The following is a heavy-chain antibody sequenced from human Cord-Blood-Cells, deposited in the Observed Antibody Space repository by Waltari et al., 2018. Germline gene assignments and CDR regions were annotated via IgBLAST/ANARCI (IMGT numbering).Heavy chain of an antibody. CDR3: ARVPTTAARGIDWYFDL. J-gene: IGHJ2*01. CDR1: GYTFTSYA. Sequence: QVQLVQSGAEVKKPGASVKVSCKASGYTFTSYAMHWVRQAPGQRLEWMGWINAGNGNTKYSQKFQGRVTITRDTSASTAYMELSSLRSEDTAVYYCARVPTTAARGIDWYFDLWGRGTLVTVSS. D-gene: IGHD4-17*01. CDR2: INAGNGNT. V-gene: IGHV1-3*01.